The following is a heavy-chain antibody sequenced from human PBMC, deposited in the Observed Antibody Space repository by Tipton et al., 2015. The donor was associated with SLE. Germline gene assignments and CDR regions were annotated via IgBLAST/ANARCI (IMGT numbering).Heavy chain of an antibody. V-gene: IGHV4-61*02. CDR1: GGSISSRPYF. J-gene: IGHJ5*02. D-gene: IGHD1-1*01. CDR2: MYSSGSS. Sequence: TLSLTCTVSGGSISSRPYFWNWIRQPAGKGLEWIGRMYSSGSSDYNPSLKSRATISVDTSKNQLSLKLTSVTAADTAVYYCARDLNWDDVGNWFDPWGQGTLVTVSS. CDR3: ARDLNWDDVGNWFDP.